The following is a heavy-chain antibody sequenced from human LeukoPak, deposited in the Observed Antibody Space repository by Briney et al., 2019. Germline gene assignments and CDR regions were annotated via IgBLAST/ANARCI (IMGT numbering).Heavy chain of an antibody. CDR3: AKDLGRYRNNFFDY. J-gene: IGHJ4*02. D-gene: IGHD1-26*01. Sequence: GRSLRLSCAASGFTFSNYAMHWVRQAPGKGLEWVAVVSSDGSNKYYADSVKGRFTISRDDSKNTLYLQMNSLRADDTAVYYCAKDLGRYRNNFFDYWGQGNLVTVSS. CDR2: VSSDGSNK. V-gene: IGHV3-30-3*01. CDR1: GFTFSNYA.